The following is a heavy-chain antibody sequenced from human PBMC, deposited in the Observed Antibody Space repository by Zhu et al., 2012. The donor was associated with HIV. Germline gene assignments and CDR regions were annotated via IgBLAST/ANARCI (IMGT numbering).Heavy chain of an antibody. CDR3: ARSVKGQLVFDS. CDR2: MYSSGST. CDR1: GGSMSNHY. V-gene: IGHV4-59*08. D-gene: IGHD1-1*01. J-gene: IGHJ4*02. Sequence: QVQLQESGPQLVKPSETLSLTCTVSGGSMSNHYWNWVRQPPGKGLQWIGYMYSSGSTKYNFPLKRRVAISLDMSKNQFSLNLSSVTTADTAGYYCARSVKGQLVFDSWGQGALVTVSS.